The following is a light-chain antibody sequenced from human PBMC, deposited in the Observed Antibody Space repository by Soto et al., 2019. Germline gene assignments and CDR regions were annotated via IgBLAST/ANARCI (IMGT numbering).Light chain of an antibody. CDR3: QQCGSSRRT. CDR1: ESVTSDC. V-gene: IGKV3-20*01. CDR2: GAS. J-gene: IGKJ1*01. Sequence: EIVLTQSPGTLSLSPGERATLSCRASESVTSDCLAWYRQRPGQAPRLLIYGASTRATGTPDRISGSGSGTDFTLTIGRLEPEDFAVYFCQQCGSSRRTFGQGTRLEIK.